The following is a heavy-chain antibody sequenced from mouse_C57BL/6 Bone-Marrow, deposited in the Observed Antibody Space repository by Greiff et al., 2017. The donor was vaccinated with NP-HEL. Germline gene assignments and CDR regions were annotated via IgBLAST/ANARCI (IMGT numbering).Heavy chain of an antibody. CDR1: GYTFTSYW. J-gene: IGHJ4*01. D-gene: IGHD1-1*01. CDR3: ARSRPSTTVVATRAMDY. Sequence: QVQLQQPGTDLVKPGASVKLSCKASGYTFTSYWMHWVKLRPGQGLEWIGNINPSNGGTNYNEKFKSKATLTVDKSSSTAYMQLSSLTSEDSAVYYCARSRPSTTVVATRAMDYWGQGTSVTVSS. V-gene: IGHV1-53*01. CDR2: INPSNGGT.